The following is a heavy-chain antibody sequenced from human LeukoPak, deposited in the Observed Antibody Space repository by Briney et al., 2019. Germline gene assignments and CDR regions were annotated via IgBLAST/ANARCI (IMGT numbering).Heavy chain of an antibody. Sequence: GGSLRLSCAASGFTFSSYAMSWVRQAPGKGLEWVSAISGSGGSTYHADSVKGRFTISRDNSKNTLYLQMNSLRAEDTAVYYCARVPSLYDSSGYFFSYFDYWGQGTLVTVSS. CDR3: ARVPSLYDSSGYFFSYFDY. CDR1: GFTFSSYA. J-gene: IGHJ4*02. V-gene: IGHV3-23*01. D-gene: IGHD3-22*01. CDR2: ISGSGGST.